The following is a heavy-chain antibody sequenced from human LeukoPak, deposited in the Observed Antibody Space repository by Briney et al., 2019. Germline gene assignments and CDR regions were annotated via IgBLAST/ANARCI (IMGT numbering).Heavy chain of an antibody. CDR3: ARDYKYAFDN. CDR1: GFTVSVYS. J-gene: IGHJ4*02. V-gene: IGHV3-48*01. Sequence: GRSLRLSCAASGFTVSVYSMNWVRQDPGGGLEWISYIGMDIGNTNYADSVKGRFTIAGAKAKNSLYLQMNSLRVEDTAVYSCARDYKYAFDNWGQGTLVTVSS. D-gene: IGHD5-24*01. CDR2: IGMDIGNT.